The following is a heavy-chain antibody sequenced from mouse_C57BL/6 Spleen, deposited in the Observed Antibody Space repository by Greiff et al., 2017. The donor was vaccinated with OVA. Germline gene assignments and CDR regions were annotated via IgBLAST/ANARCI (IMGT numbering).Heavy chain of an antibody. J-gene: IGHJ4*01. D-gene: IGHD2-4*01. V-gene: IGHV1-81*01. CDR2: IYPRSGNT. Sequence: VQLQQSGAELARPGASVKLSCKASGYTFTSYGISWVKQRTGQGLEWIGEIYPRSGNTYYNEKIKGKATLTADKSSSTAYMELRSLTSEDSAVYFCARDYDGYYAMDYWGQGTSVTVSS. CDR3: ARDYDGYYAMDY. CDR1: GYTFTSYG.